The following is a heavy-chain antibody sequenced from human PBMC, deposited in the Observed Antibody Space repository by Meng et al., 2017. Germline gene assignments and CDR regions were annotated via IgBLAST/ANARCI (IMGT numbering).Heavy chain of an antibody. CDR3: ASWIYSCGWQ. CDR2: IYHGGNT. D-gene: IGHD6-19*01. V-gene: IGHV4/OR15-8*02. J-gene: IGHJ4*02. CDR1: GGSISSVDW. Sequence: QVQLQESVPGLVKPSGTLSITCVVSGGSISSVDWWSWVRQPPGKGLEWIGEIYHGGNTNYNPSLKSRVTISIDKSKNQFSLKLSSVTAADTAVYYCASWIYSCGWQWGQGTLVTVSS.